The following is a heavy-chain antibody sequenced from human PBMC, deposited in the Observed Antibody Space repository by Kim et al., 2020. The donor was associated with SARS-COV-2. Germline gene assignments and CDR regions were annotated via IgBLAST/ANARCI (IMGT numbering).Heavy chain of an antibody. V-gene: IGHV3-33*01. D-gene: IGHD2-2*02. Sequence: GGSLRLSCAASGFTFSSYGMHWVRQAPGKGLEWVAVISYDGSNKYYADSVKGRFTISRDNSKNTLYLQMNSLRAEDTAVYYCARNTYCSSTSCYSVFDWYFEHWGPGNLVTVSS. CDR1: GFTFSSYG. CDR3: ARNTYCSSTSCYSVFDWYFEH. CDR2: ISYDGSNK. J-gene: IGHJ2*01.